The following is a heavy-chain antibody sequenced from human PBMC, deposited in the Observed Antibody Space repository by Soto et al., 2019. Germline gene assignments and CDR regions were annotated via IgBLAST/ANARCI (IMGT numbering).Heavy chain of an antibody. CDR2: ISYDGSNK. CDR1: GFTFSSYG. V-gene: IGHV3-30*18. Sequence: QVQLVESGRGVVQPGRSLRLSCAASGFTFSSYGMHWVRQAPGKGLEWVAVISYDGSNKYYADSVKGRFTISRDNSKNTLYLQMNSLRAEDTAVYYCAKAGQAMVRFRVSEYYGMDGWGQGTTVTVSS. D-gene: IGHD5-18*01. CDR3: AKAGQAMVRFRVSEYYGMDG. J-gene: IGHJ6*02.